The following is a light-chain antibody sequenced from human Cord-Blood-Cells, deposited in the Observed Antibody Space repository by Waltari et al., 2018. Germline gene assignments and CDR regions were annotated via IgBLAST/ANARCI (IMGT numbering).Light chain of an antibody. Sequence: DIVMTQSPDSLAVSLRERATLNSTSTQRVLYSSNNKNYLAWYQQKPGQPPKLLIYWADTREYGVPDRFSGSGSGTDFTLTISSLQAEDVAVYYCQQYYSTPLYTFGQGTKLEIK. J-gene: IGKJ2*01. CDR1: QRVLYSSNNKNY. V-gene: IGKV4-1*01. CDR2: WAD. CDR3: QQYYSTPLYT.